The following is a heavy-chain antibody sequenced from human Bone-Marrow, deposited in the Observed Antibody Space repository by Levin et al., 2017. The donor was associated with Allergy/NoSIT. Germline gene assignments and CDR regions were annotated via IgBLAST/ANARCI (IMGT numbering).Heavy chain of an antibody. J-gene: IGHJ6*02. Sequence: GGSLRLSCTASKFTFSSNGMSWVRQAPGKGLEWVSTISNTGGTTYYADSVKGRFTISRDNSKNTLYLQMNSLRVDDTAVYYCASSRDAYNLDYYGLDVWGQGTTVTVSS. V-gene: IGHV3-23*01. D-gene: IGHD5-24*01. CDR2: ISNTGGTT. CDR1: KFTFSSNG. CDR3: ASSRDAYNLDYYGLDV.